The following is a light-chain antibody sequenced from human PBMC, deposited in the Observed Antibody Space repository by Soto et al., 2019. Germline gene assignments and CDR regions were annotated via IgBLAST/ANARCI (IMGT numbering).Light chain of an antibody. CDR2: WAS. CDR1: QNINGY. V-gene: IGKV1-5*03. CDR3: QQYSAYPLT. J-gene: IGKJ4*01. Sequence: EIQLTQSPSTLSASVGDRVTITCRASQNINGYLAWYQQKPGKAPKLLIYWASSLISGVPSRFTGGESGTEFTLTISSLQPDDFATYYCQQYSAYPLTFGGGTKV.